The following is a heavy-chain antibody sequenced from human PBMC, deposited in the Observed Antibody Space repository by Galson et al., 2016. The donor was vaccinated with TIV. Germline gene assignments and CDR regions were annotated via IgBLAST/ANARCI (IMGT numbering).Heavy chain of an antibody. V-gene: IGHV3-23*01. CDR2: ISGDGGST. Sequence: SLRLSCAASGLTFHTYAMTWVRQAPGGGLEWVSAISGDGGSTYYAESMKGRFTVSKDISKNTLYLQMKSLRVEDTAVYYCAKVATGGSSYYDTQPPEYWGQGTLVTVSS. J-gene: IGHJ4*02. D-gene: IGHD3-22*01. CDR1: GLTFHTYA. CDR3: AKVATGGSSYYDTQPPEY.